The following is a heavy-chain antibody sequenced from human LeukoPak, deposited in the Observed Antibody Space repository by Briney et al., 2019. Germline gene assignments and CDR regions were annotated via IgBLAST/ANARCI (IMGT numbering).Heavy chain of an antibody. V-gene: IGHV3-43*01. CDR2: ISWDGGST. D-gene: IGHD4-23*01. CDR3: AKGPLYGGSPFDC. Sequence: GGSLRLSCAASGFTFDDYTMHWVRQAPGKGLEWVSLISWDGGSTNYADSVKGRFTISRDNSKNSLYLQMNSLRTEDTAFYYCAKGPLYGGSPFDCWGQGTLVTVSS. J-gene: IGHJ4*02. CDR1: GFTFDDYT.